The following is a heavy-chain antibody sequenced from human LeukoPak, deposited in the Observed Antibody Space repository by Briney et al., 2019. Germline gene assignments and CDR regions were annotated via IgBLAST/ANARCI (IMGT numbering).Heavy chain of an antibody. D-gene: IGHD6-6*01. CDR1: GYTFTSYD. CDR2: MNPNSGNT. V-gene: IGHV1-8*01. Sequence: ASVKVSCKASGYTFTSYDINWVRQATGQGLEWMGWMNPNSGNTGYAQKFQGRVTMTRNTSISTAYMELSSLRSEDTAVYCCAREGAAHPWSLYYGMDVRGQGTTVTVSS. CDR3: AREGAAHPWSLYYGMDV. J-gene: IGHJ6*02.